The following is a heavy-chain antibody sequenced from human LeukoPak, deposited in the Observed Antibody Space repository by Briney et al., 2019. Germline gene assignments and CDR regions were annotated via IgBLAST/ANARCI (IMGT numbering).Heavy chain of an antibody. Sequence: ASLKVSCKASGYTFTSYSMHWVRQAPGQGLEWMGIINPSGDSTSYAQKFQGRVTMTRDMSTSTVYMELSSLRSEDTAVYYCASGVWFGEYCFDYWGQGTLVTVSS. CDR3: ASGVWFGEYCFDY. CDR1: GYTFTSYS. V-gene: IGHV1-46*01. J-gene: IGHJ4*02. D-gene: IGHD3-10*01. CDR2: INPSGDST.